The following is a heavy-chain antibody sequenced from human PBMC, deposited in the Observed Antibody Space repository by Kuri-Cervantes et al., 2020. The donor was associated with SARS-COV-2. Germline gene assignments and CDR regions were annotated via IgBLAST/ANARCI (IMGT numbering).Heavy chain of an antibody. Sequence: GGSLRLSCAASGFILGRYAMHWVRRAPGRGLEWVAVISSDGTTVYYEDSVKGRFTISRDNSKSTVYLQMNSLRPEDTAVYYCAKDLLLYYNYYYGMDVWGQGTTVTVSS. CDR3: AKDLLLYYNYYYGMDV. CDR1: GFILGRYA. CDR2: ISSDGTTV. J-gene: IGHJ6*02. V-gene: IGHV3-30*04. D-gene: IGHD3-3*01.